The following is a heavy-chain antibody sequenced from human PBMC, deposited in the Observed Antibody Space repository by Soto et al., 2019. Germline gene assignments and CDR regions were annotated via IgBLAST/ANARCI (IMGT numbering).Heavy chain of an antibody. CDR1: GGSISSGNYY. J-gene: IGHJ4*02. CDR2: IYYSGST. CDR3: ASTYYNASSGPFDY. V-gene: IGHV4-31*03. D-gene: IGHD3-22*01. Sequence: QVQLQESGPGLVKPSQTLSLTCTVSGGSISSGNYYWSWIRQHPGKGLEWIGYIYYSGSTYYNPALKSRVTIXVXTXXNQFSLKLSSVTAADTAVYYCASTYYNASSGPFDYWGQGTLVTVSS.